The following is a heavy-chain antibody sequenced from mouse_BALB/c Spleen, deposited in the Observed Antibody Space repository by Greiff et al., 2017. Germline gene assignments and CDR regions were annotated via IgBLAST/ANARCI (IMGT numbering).Heavy chain of an antibody. CDR1: GYTFTTYP. J-gene: IGHJ4*01. CDR2: FHPYNDDT. CDR3: ARGRPYYYAMDY. V-gene: IGHV1-47*01. Sequence: QVQLQQPGAELVKPGASVKMSCKAFGYTFTTYPIEWMKQNHGKSLEWIGNFHPYNDDTKYNEKFKGKAKLTVEKSSSTVYLELSRLTSDDSAVYYCARGRPYYYAMDYWGQGTSVTVSS.